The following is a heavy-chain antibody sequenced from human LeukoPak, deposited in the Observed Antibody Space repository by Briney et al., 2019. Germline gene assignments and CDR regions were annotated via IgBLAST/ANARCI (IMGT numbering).Heavy chain of an antibody. V-gene: IGHV1-2*02. CDR2: INSNSGGT. J-gene: IGHJ4*02. Sequence: ASMKVSCKASGYTFTGYYMHWVRQASGQGLEWMGWINSNSGGTNYAQMFQGRVTMTRDTSITTAYMELTSLTSDDTAVYYCARGGRSIFGVADYWGQGTLVTVSS. D-gene: IGHD3-3*01. CDR1: GYTFTGYY. CDR3: ARGGRSIFGVADY.